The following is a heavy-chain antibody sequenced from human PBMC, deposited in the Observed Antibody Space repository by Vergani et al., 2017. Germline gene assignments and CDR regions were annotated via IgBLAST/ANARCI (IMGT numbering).Heavy chain of an antibody. Sequence: HMQLVQSGPEVKKPGTSVKVSCKASGFTFTSSAVQWVRQARGQRLEWIGWIVVGSGNTNYAQKFQERVNITRDMSTSTAYIELSRLRSEDTAVYYCAARKLVVVTAIGAFDIWGQGTMVTVSS. D-gene: IGHD2-21*02. V-gene: IGHV1-58*01. CDR3: AARKLVVVTAIGAFDI. J-gene: IGHJ3*02. CDR2: IVVGSGNT. CDR1: GFTFTSSA.